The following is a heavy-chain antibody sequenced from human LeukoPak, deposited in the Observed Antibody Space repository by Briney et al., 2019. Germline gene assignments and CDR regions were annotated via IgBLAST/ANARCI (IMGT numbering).Heavy chain of an antibody. V-gene: IGHV4-61*02. CDR3: GRGGGIQLPYYWFDP. J-gene: IGHJ5*02. D-gene: IGHD5-18*01. Sequence: SETLSLTCTVSGGSISSGSYYWSWIRQPAGKGLEWIGRIYTSGSTNYNPSLKSRVTISVDTSKNQFSLKLSSVTAADTAVYYCGRGGGIQLPYYWFDPWGQGTLVTVSS. CDR2: IYTSGST. CDR1: GGSISSGSYY.